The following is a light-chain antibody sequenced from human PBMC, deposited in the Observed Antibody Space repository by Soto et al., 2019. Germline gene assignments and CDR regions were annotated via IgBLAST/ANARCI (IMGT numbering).Light chain of an antibody. V-gene: IGKV1-9*01. Sequence: DIQMNQSPSSLSASVGDRVTITCRASQGISSYLAWYQQKPGKAPKLLIYAASTLQTGVPSRFSGSGSGTEFTLTISSLQPDDFATYYCQHYNSYPFTFGQGTRLAI. CDR1: QGISSY. CDR2: AAS. CDR3: QHYNSYPFT. J-gene: IGKJ5*01.